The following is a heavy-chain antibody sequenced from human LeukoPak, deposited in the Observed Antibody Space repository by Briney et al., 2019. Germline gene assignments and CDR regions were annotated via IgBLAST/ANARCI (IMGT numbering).Heavy chain of an antibody. CDR3: AKALLPNRLLRGAEYFFDY. V-gene: IGHV3-23*01. Sequence: GGSLRLSCAASEFTFSSYAMNWVRQAPGKGLEWVSGISGSGDSTYYVDSVKGRFTISRDNSKDTLFLQMNNLRAEDTAVYYCAKALLPNRLLRGAEYFFDYWGQGTLVTVSS. CDR1: EFTFSSYA. CDR2: ISGSGDST. D-gene: IGHD1-26*01. J-gene: IGHJ4*02.